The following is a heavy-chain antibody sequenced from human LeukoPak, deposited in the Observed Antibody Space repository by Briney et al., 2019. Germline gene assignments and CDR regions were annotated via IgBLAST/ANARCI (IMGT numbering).Heavy chain of an antibody. D-gene: IGHD3-22*01. Sequence: SETLSLTCTVSGGSISSYYWSWIRQPPGKGLEWIGYIYYSGSTYYNPSLKSRVTISVDTSKNQFSLKLSSVTAADTAVYYCARGSSGYSPWGQGTLVTVSS. CDR1: GGSISSYY. CDR2: IYYSGST. V-gene: IGHV4-59*12. J-gene: IGHJ5*02. CDR3: ARGSSGYSP.